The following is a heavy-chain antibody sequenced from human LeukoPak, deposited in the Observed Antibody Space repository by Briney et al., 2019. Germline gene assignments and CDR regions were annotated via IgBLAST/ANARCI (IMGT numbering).Heavy chain of an antibody. V-gene: IGHV3-64*01. D-gene: IGHD6-13*01. J-gene: IGHJ3*02. CDR2: INSNGGST. CDR1: GFTFSSYA. CDR3: ARDWAAVNAFDI. Sequence: GRSLRLSCVASGFTFSSYAMHWVRQTPGKGLEYVSGINSNGGSTHYANSVKGRFTISRDNSKHTLYLQMGSLRAEDTAVYYCARDWAAVNAFDIWGQGTMVTVSS.